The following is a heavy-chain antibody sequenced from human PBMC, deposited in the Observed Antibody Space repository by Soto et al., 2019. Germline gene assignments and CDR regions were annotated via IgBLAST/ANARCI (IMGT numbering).Heavy chain of an antibody. CDR2: IDPSDSYT. Sequence: GESLKISCKGSGYSFTSYWISWVRQMPGKGLEWMGRIDPSDSYTNYSPSFQGHVTISADKSISTAYLQWSSLKASDTAMYYCARQSGSSSKPENYYYYGMDVWGQGTTVTAP. CDR1: GYSFTSYW. D-gene: IGHD6-6*01. CDR3: ARQSGSSSKPENYYYYGMDV. V-gene: IGHV5-10-1*01. J-gene: IGHJ6*02.